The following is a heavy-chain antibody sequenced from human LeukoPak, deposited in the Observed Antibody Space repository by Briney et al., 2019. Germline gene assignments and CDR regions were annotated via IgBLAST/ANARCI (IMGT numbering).Heavy chain of an antibody. J-gene: IGHJ3*02. CDR3: ARDPSMGDDAFDI. D-gene: IGHD3-16*01. V-gene: IGHV4-59*01. CDR1: GGSISRNY. Sequence: PSETLSLTCTVSGGSISRNYWNWIRQPPGKGLEWIGYISSSGSTNYNPSLRSRVIISVDTSKNQFSLKLSSVTTADTAVYYCARDPSMGDDAFDIWGQGTMVTVSS. CDR2: ISSSGST.